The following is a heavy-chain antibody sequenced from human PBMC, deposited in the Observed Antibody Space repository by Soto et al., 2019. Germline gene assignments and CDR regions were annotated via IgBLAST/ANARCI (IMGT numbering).Heavy chain of an antibody. J-gene: IGHJ4*02. CDR3: AGGKRGYSYESFDY. D-gene: IGHD5-18*01. V-gene: IGHV1-2*04. CDR1: GYTFTGYY. Sequence: GASVKVSCKASGYTFTGYYMHWVRQAPGQGLEWMGWINPNSGGTNYAQKCQGWVTMTRDTSISTAYMELSRLRPDDTAVYYCAGGKRGYSYESFDYWGQGTLVTV. CDR2: INPNSGGT.